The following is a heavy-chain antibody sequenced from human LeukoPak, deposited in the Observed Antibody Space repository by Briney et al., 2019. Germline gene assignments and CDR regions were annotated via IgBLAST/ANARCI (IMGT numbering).Heavy chain of an antibody. D-gene: IGHD3-9*01. Sequence: GGSLRLSCAASGFTFSDYYTSWIRQAPGKGLEWVSYISSSGSTIYYADSVKGRFTISRDNAKNSLYLQMNSLRAEDTAVYYCARGVRYFDWLLPRGWFDPWGQGTLVTVSS. V-gene: IGHV3-11*04. CDR2: ISSSGSTI. CDR3: ARGVRYFDWLLPRGWFDP. J-gene: IGHJ5*02. CDR1: GFTFSDYY.